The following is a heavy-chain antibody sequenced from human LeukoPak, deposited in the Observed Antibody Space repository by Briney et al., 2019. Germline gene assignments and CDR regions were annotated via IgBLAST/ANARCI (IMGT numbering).Heavy chain of an antibody. Sequence: WETLSLTCTVSGGSISSSSYYWGWIRQPPGKGLDWIGGIDYSGSTYYIPSLKSRVTISVDTSKNQFSLKLSSVTAADTAVYYCARHFLYAFWSGYPEVFDYWGQGTLVTVSS. D-gene: IGHD3-3*01. V-gene: IGHV4-39*01. CDR2: IDYSGST. CDR3: ARHFLYAFWSGYPEVFDY. J-gene: IGHJ4*02. CDR1: GGSISSSSYY.